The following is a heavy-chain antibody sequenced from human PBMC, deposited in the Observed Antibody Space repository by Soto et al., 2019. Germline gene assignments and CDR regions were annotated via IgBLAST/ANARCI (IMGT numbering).Heavy chain of an antibody. CDR1: GYTFTSYY. J-gene: IGHJ5*02. V-gene: IGHV1-46*01. CDR3: ARDGTIPYYDFWSGQTNWFDP. Sequence: ASVKVSCKASGYTFTSYYMHWVRQAPGQGLEWMGIINPSGGSTSYAQKFQGRVTMTRDTSTSTVYMELSSLRSEDTAMYYCARDGTIPYYDFWSGQTNWFDPWGQGTLVTVSS. CDR2: INPSGGST. D-gene: IGHD3-3*01.